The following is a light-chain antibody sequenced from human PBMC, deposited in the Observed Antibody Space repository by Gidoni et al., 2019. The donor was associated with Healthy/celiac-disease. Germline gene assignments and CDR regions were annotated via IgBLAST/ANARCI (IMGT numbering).Light chain of an antibody. J-gene: IGLJ1*01. CDR2: SNN. Sequence: QSVLTQPPSASGTPGQRVTISCSGSSSNIGSNTVNWYQQLPETAPKLLIYSNNQRPSGVPDRCSGSKSGTSASLAISGLQSEDEADYYCAAWDDSLNGLYVFGTGTKVTVL. V-gene: IGLV1-44*01. CDR1: SSNIGSNT. CDR3: AAWDDSLNGLYV.